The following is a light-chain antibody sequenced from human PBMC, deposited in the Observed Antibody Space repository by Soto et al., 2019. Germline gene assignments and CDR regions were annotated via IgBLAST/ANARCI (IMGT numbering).Light chain of an antibody. CDR3: QQYNSYSLT. CDR2: DAS. CDR1: QSISSW. V-gene: IGKV1-5*01. J-gene: IGKJ1*01. Sequence: DIQMTQSPSSLSASVGDRVTITFRASQSISSWLAWYQQKPGKAPKLLIYDASSLESGVPSRFSGSGSGTEFTLTISSLQPDDFATYYCQQYNSYSLTFGQGTKVVIK.